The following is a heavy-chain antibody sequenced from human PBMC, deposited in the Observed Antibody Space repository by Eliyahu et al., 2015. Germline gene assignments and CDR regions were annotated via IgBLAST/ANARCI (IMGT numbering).Heavy chain of an antibody. Sequence: EVQLVESGGGLVQPGGSXRXSCAXSGFTFSNNWMNWIRQAPGKGLEWVANIKQXGSEKNYVGSLKGRFTISRDNAKNSLYLQMDSLRAEDTGVYYCVSGSGWLFDYWGQGTLVTVSS. CDR1: GFTFSNNW. J-gene: IGHJ4*02. CDR3: VSGSGWLFDY. D-gene: IGHD6-19*01. V-gene: IGHV3-7*02. CDR2: IKQXGSEK.